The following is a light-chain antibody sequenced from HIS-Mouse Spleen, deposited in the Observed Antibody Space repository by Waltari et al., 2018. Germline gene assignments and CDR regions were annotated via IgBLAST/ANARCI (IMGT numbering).Light chain of an antibody. Sequence: QSVLTQPPSASGTPGQRVTISCSGSSSNIGSNYVYWYQQLPGTAPKLLIYRNNQRPSGGPDRFSGSKSGTSASLAMSGLRSEDEADYYCAAWYDSLSGPVFGGGTKLTVL. V-gene: IGLV1-47*01. J-gene: IGLJ3*02. CDR1: SSNIGSNY. CDR3: AAWYDSLSGPV. CDR2: RNN.